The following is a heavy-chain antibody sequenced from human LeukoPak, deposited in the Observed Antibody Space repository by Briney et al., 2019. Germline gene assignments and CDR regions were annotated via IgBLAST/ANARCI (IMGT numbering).Heavy chain of an antibody. CDR1: GYSMSSGYY. V-gene: IGHV4-38-2*02. D-gene: IGHD6-19*01. CDR3: ARAGY. J-gene: IGHJ4*02. CDR2: IYHSGST. Sequence: SETLSLTCSVSGYSMSSGYYWGWIRQPPGKGLEWIASIYHSGSTYYNLSLRGRATISVDTSKNQLSLKLSSVIAADTAVYFCARAGYWGQGTLVTVSS.